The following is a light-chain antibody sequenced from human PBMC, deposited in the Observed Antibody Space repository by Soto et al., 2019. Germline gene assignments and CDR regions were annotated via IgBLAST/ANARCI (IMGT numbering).Light chain of an antibody. CDR1: SSSAGSVYN. V-gene: IGLV1-40*01. CDR3: QSYDSGLGGYVI. CDR2: DNS. J-gene: IGLJ2*01. Sequence: QLVLTQPPSVSGAPGQRVTISCTGSSSSAGSVYNVHWYQQRPGTAPKLLIYDNSERPSGVPDRFSGSKSGISASLAITGLQAEDEADYYCQSYDSGLGGYVIFGGGTKVTVL.